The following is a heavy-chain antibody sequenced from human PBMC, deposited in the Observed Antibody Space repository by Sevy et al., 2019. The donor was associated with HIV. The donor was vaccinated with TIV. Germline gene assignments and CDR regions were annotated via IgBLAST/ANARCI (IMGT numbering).Heavy chain of an antibody. Sequence: GGSLRLSCAASGFSVSNNYLSWVRQAPGKGLERVSAIYSGGNTYYADSVKGRFTISRDNSKNTVYLQMNGLRAEDTAVYYCARETVSGYNLWGQGTLVTVSS. D-gene: IGHD5-12*01. CDR2: IYSGGNT. J-gene: IGHJ4*02. CDR3: ARETVSGYNL. V-gene: IGHV3-53*01. CDR1: GFSVSNNY.